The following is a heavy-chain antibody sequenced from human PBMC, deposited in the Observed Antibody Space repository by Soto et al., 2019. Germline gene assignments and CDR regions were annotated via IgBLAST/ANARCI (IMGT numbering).Heavy chain of an antibody. Sequence: QVHLVESGGDLVKPGGSLRLSCVASGFSFSEYSMTWMRQAPGGGLDFVAFISNTAITDYYADSVKGRFTISRDNARNSVYLQMDSLRAGDAAVYYCARDLHQILSHKHYYYYLDVWGTGTTVTVSS. V-gene: IGHV3-11*01. J-gene: IGHJ6*03. CDR1: GFSFSEYS. CDR2: ISNTAITD. CDR3: ARDLHQILSHKHYYYYLDV. D-gene: IGHD2-2*01.